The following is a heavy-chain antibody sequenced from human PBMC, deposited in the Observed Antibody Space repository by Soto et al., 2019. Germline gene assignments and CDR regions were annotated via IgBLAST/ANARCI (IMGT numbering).Heavy chain of an antibody. Sequence: PSETLSLTCTVSGGSISSSSYYWGWIRQPPGKGLEWIGSIYYSGSTYYNPSLKSRVTISVDTSKNTLYLQMNSLRAEDTAVYYCARDPTYFYDSSGYYDYWGQGTLVTVSS. V-gene: IGHV4-39*02. CDR2: IYYSGST. D-gene: IGHD3-22*01. CDR1: GGSISSSSYY. J-gene: IGHJ4*02. CDR3: ARDPTYFYDSSGYYDY.